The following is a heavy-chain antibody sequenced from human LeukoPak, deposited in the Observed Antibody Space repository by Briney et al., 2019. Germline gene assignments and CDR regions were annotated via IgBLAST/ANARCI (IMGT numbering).Heavy chain of an antibody. CDR2: IRYDGSNK. CDR3: AKDPGRYGSGSYYLDY. CDR1: GFTFSSYG. Sequence: GGSLRLSCAASGFTFSSYGMHWVRQAPGKGLEWVAFIRYDGSNKYYADSVKGRFTISRDNSKNTLYLQMNSLRAEDTAVYYCAKDPGRYGSGSYYLDYWGQGTLVTVSS. D-gene: IGHD3-10*01. J-gene: IGHJ4*02. V-gene: IGHV3-30*02.